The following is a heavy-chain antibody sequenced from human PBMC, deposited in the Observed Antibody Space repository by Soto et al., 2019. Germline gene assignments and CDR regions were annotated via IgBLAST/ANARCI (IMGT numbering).Heavy chain of an antibody. J-gene: IGHJ4*02. CDR3: ARGRGGYLSSSGHTHNYLDY. CDR2: IDVYSGTT. V-gene: IGHV1-18*01. CDR1: GYTFSDYG. Sequence: QVHLVQSGSEVKTAGAAVKVSCKASGYTFSDYGVSWVRQAPGQGLEWMGWIDVYSGTTNYLPKFQGRVTMTTDTSTSTLYMELRDLSSEDTAVYYCARGRGGYLSSSGHTHNYLDYWGQGTLVTVSS. D-gene: IGHD3-22*01.